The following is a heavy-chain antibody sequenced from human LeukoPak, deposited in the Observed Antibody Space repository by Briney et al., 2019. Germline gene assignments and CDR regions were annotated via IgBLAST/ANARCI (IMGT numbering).Heavy chain of an antibody. CDR2: ITSGFTP. Sequence: GGSLSLSCAASGLTFSNYAMSWFRQAPGKGLERVSGITSGFTPHYADSVKGRFTISRDNSKNTFHLQMNSLRAEDTAVYYCAKDYSDSRVGDVFLEYWGQGTLVTVSS. J-gene: IGHJ4*02. V-gene: IGHV3-23*01. CDR3: AKDYSDSRVGDVFLEY. D-gene: IGHD1-26*01. CDR1: GLTFSNYA.